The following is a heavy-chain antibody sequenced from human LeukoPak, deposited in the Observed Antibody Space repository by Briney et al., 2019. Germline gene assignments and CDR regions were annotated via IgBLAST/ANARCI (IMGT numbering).Heavy chain of an antibody. V-gene: IGHV1-2*02. CDR3: AGSRVTTIPNLDY. J-gene: IGHJ4*02. Sequence: ASVKVSCKASGYTFTGYYMHWVRQAPGQGLEWMGWINPNSGATNSAQQFQGRVTMTRDTSISTAYMELSRLTFDDTAAYFCAGSRVTTIPNLDYWGQGILLTVSS. CDR2: INPNSGAT. CDR1: GYTFTGYY. D-gene: IGHD5-12*01.